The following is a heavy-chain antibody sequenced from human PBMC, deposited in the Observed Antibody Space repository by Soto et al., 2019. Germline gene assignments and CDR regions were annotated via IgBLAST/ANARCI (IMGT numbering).Heavy chain of an antibody. D-gene: IGHD3-22*01. CDR2: IIPIFGTA. V-gene: IGHV1-69*13. CDR1: GGTFSSYA. CDR3: ASSPALGVYDSSGYYFPPMFDY. Sequence: SVKVSCKASGGTFSSYAISWVRQAPGQGLEWMGGIIPIFGTANYAQKFQGRVTITADESTSTAYMELSSLRSEDTAVYYCASSPALGVYDSSGYYFPPMFDYWGQGTLVTVAS. J-gene: IGHJ4*02.